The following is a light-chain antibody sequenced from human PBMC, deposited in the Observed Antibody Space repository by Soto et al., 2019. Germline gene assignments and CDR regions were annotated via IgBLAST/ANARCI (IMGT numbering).Light chain of an antibody. V-gene: IGKV4-1*01. J-gene: IGKJ2*01. CDR1: QRILYSSSNKNY. Sequence: DIVMTQSPDSLAVSLGERATINCKSSQRILYSSSNKNYLAWYQQKPGQPPKLLIYWASTRESGVPDRFSGSGSGTDFTLTISSLQVEDVAVYYCQQYYTTPYTFGQGTKLEIK. CDR2: WAS. CDR3: QQYYTTPYT.